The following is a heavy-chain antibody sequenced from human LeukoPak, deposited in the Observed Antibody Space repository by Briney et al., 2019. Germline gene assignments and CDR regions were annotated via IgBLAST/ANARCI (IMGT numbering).Heavy chain of an antibody. J-gene: IGHJ4*02. V-gene: IGHV1-24*01. CDR2: FDPEDGET. CDR3: ATDGRLSGYYTYYFDY. D-gene: IGHD3-22*01. Sequence: GASVKVSCKVSGYTLTELSMHWVRQAPGKGLEWMGGFDPEDGETIYAQKFQGRVTMTEDTSTDTAYMELSSLRSEDTAVYYCATDGRLSGYYTYYFDYWGQGTLVTVSS. CDR1: GYTLTELS.